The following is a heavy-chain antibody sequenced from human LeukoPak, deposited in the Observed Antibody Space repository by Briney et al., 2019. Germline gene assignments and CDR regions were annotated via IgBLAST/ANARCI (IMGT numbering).Heavy chain of an antibody. J-gene: IGHJ2*01. D-gene: IGHD4-23*01. V-gene: IGHV4-59*08. CDR2: IYYSGST. Sequence: KSSETLSLTCTVSGGSISSYYWSWIRQPPGKGLEWIGYIYYSGSTNYNPSLKSRVTISVDTSKNQFSLKLSSVTAADTAVYYCASLGPFTTVVNWYFDLWGRGTLVTVSS. CDR3: ASLGPFTTVVNWYFDL. CDR1: GGSISSYY.